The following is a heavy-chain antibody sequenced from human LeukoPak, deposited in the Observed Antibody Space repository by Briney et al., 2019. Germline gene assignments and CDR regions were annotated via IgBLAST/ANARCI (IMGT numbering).Heavy chain of an antibody. CDR3: ARDAHMNLRFPDY. CDR1: GYRFSEYR. CDR2: ITPYYCNT. Sequence: GASVKVSCKACGYRFSEYRISWVRQAAGQGLEWMGLITPYYCNTNYVQKVQGRVTLTTDTSTTTGYMELRSLRPDDTAVYYCARDAHMNLRFPDYWGQGTLVTVSP. V-gene: IGHV1-18*01. J-gene: IGHJ4*02. D-gene: IGHD2-21*01.